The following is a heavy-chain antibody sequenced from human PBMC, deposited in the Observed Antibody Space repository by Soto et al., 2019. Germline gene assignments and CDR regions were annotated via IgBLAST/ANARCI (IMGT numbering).Heavy chain of an antibody. CDR3: AREGGCDLGSLY. V-gene: IGHV1-18*01. Sequence: SVKVSCKASGYSFPSYGISWVRQAPGQGFEWMGWIRVYNGNTNYGRKFQGRVTMTTDTSTSTAYMELRSLRSDDTAAYYCAREGGCDLGSLYGGRGNLFKISX. J-gene: IGHJ2*01. D-gene: IGHD5-12*01. CDR2: IRVYNGNT. CDR1: GYSFPSYG.